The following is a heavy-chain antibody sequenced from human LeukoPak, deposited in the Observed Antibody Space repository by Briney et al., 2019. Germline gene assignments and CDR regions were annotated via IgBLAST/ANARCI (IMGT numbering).Heavy chain of an antibody. V-gene: IGHV1-18*01. D-gene: IGHD2-15*01. Sequence: ASVTVSCKASGYTFTSYGISWVRQAPGQGLEWMGWISAYNGNTNYAQKLQGRVTMTTDTSTSTAYMELRSLRSDDTAVYYCARCSGGSCYSIHYWFDPWGQGTLVTVSS. CDR3: ARCSGGSCYSIHYWFDP. J-gene: IGHJ5*02. CDR1: GYTFTSYG. CDR2: ISAYNGNT.